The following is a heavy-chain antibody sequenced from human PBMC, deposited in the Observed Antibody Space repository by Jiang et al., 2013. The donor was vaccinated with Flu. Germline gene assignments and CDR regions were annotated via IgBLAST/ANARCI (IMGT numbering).Heavy chain of an antibody. Sequence: PGLVKPSETLSLTCTVSGGSISSDDYFWGWIRQPPGKGLEWIGSVYSSGSAYYDPSLKSRVTISVDTSKKQFSLRLTSVTAADTAVYYCARAQKYSGFELPYFDYWSQGTLVTVPS. CDR3: ARAQKYSGFELPYFDY. D-gene: IGHD5-12*01. CDR2: VYSSGSA. CDR1: GGSISSDDYF. V-gene: IGHV4-39*07. J-gene: IGHJ4*02.